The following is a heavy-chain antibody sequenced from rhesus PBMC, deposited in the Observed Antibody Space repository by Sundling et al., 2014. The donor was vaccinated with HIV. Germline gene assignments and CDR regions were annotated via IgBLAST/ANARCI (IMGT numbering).Heavy chain of an antibody. V-gene: IGHV3-54*02. Sequence: EVQLVESGGGLVQPGGSLRLSCAASGFTFSSYGMDWVRQAPGKGLEWVAVISYDGSKKYHADSVKDRFTISRDNSKNMLYLQMNNLKLEDTAVYYCARDQLTIICTWLFLRSGFGKYLRGPERVRVRFVPVRSSSRSHPNRGP. J-gene: IGHJ5-1*01. CDR2: ISYDGSKK. CDR3: ARDQLTIICTWLFLRSGFGKYLRGPERVRVRFVPVRSSSRSHPN. CDR1: GFTFSSYG. D-gene: IGHD3-28*01.